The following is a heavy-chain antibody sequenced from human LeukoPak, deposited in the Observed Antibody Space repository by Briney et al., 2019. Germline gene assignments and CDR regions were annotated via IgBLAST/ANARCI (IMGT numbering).Heavy chain of an antibody. D-gene: IGHD2-21*02. V-gene: IGHV3-23*01. CDR2: MNGSGSRT. J-gene: IGHJ4*02. CDR1: GFTFIRQG. CDR3: GRVSTVTANFDY. Sequence: GWALRLSCRASGFTFIRQGINGVRHPPGKGLDWVAGMNGSGSRTFYPDSVKGRFTISKDNAKNRLYLQMTSLRAEDSDVYYCGRVSTVTANFDYWGQGSLVTVPP.